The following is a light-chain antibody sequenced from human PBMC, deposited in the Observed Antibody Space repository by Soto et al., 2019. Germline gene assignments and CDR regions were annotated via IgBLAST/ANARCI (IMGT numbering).Light chain of an antibody. CDR1: QSVSSY. Sequence: PATLSLSPGERATLSCRASQSVSSYLAWYQQKPGQAPRLLIYDASNRATGIPARFSGSGSGTDFTLTISSLDPEDFAVYYCQQRSNWPPTFGQGTKVDIK. CDR2: DAS. J-gene: IGKJ1*01. V-gene: IGKV3-11*01. CDR3: QQRSNWPPT.